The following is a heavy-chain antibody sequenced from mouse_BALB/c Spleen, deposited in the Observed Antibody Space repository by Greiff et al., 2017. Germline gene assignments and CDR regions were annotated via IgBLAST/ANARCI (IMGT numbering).Heavy chain of an antibody. CDR3: ARDYRYDETWFAY. J-gene: IGHJ3*01. D-gene: IGHD2-14*01. Sequence: EVKVVESGGGLVQPGGSRKLSCAASGFTFSSFGMHWVRQAPEKGLEWVAYISSGSSTIYYADTVKGRFTISRDNPKNTLFLQMTSLRSEDTAMYYCARDYRYDETWFAYWGQGTLVTVSA. CDR2: ISSGSSTI. V-gene: IGHV5-17*02. CDR1: GFTFSSFG.